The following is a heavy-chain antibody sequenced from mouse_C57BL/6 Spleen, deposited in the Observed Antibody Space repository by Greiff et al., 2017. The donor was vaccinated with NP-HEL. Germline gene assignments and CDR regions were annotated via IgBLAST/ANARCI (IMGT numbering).Heavy chain of an antibody. J-gene: IGHJ4*01. D-gene: IGHD1-1*01. CDR2: ISSGSSTI. CDR1: GFTFSDYG. V-gene: IGHV5-17*01. CDR3: ARASYYYGSSYYAMDY. Sequence: EVQGVESGGGLVKPGGSLKLSCAASGFTFSDYGMHWVRQAPEKGLEWVAYISSGSSTIYYADTVKGRFTISRDNAENTLFLQMTSLRSEDTAMYYCARASYYYGSSYYAMDYWGQGTSVTVSS.